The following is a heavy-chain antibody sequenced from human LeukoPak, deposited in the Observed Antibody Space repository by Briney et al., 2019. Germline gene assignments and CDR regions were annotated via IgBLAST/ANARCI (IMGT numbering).Heavy chain of an antibody. CDR3: TATIFGVSGGY. CDR1: GFTFSNAW. Sequence: GGSLRLSCAASGFTFSNAWMSWVRQAPGKGLEWVGRIKSKTDGGTTGYAAPVKGRFTISRGDSKNTLYLQMNSLKTEDTAVYYCTATIFGVSGGYWGQGTLVTVSS. V-gene: IGHV3-15*01. J-gene: IGHJ4*02. CDR2: IKSKTDGGTT. D-gene: IGHD3-3*01.